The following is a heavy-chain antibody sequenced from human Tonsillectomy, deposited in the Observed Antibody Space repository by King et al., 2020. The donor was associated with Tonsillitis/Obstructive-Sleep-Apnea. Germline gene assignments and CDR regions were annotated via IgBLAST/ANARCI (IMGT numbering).Heavy chain of an antibody. CDR1: GFDLRNYA. CDR2: INNGGNA. J-gene: IGHJ4*02. Sequence: VQLVESGGGLVQPGESLRLSCAASGFDLRNYAMSWVRQAPGKGLEWVASINNGGNAYYADSVKGRSTISRDVSKNTMSLQMNSLRDEDTAVYYCAKDHRSSGWPVFDYWGPGILVIVSS. D-gene: IGHD6-19*01. CDR3: AKDHRSSGWPVFDY. V-gene: IGHV3-23*04.